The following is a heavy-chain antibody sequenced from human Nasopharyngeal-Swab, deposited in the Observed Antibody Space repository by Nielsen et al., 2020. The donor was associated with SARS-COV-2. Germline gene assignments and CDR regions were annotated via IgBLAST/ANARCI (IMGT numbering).Heavy chain of an antibody. V-gene: IGHV3-30*18. CDR2: ISYDGSNK. CDR1: GFTFSSYG. D-gene: IGHD5-12*01. J-gene: IGHJ4*02. CDR3: AKAYGGYVPFDY. Sequence: SCAASGFTFSSYGMHWVRQAPVKGLEWVAVISYDGSNKYYADSVKGRFTISRDNSKNTLYLQMNSLRAEDTAVYYCAKAYGGYVPFDYWGQGTLVTVSS.